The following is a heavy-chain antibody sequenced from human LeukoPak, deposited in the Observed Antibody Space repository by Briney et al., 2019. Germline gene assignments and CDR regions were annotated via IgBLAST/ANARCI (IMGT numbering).Heavy chain of an antibody. CDR3: ARALPQVLGAFNI. Sequence: PGGSLRLSCAASGFTFSTYTMHWVRQAPGKGLEYVSAITSNGGSTYYANSVKGRFTISRDNSKNTLYLQVGSLRAEDMAVYYCARALPQVLGAFNIWGQGTMVTVSS. J-gene: IGHJ3*02. V-gene: IGHV3-64*01. D-gene: IGHD3-3*02. CDR2: ITSNGGST. CDR1: GFTFSTYT.